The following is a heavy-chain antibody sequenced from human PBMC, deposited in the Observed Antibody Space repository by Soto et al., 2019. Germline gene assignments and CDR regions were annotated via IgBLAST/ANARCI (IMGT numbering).Heavy chain of an antibody. J-gene: IGHJ4*02. CDR3: ARLWGSAVDY. CDR1: GGSISSYY. CDR2: IYYSGST. D-gene: IGHD3-16*01. V-gene: IGHV4-59*08. Sequence: QVQLQESGPGLVKPSETLSLTCTVSGGSISSYYWSWIRQPPGKGLEWIGYIYYSGSTNYNPSPKGGATISVDTSKTQFTLKLSSVTAADTAGDYGARLWGSAVDYWGQGTLVTVSS.